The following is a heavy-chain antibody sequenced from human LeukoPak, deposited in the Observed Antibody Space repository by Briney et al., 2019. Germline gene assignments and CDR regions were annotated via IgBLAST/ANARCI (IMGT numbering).Heavy chain of an antibody. D-gene: IGHD1/OR15-1a*01. CDR3: ATSESQTRFDY. V-gene: IGHV5-51*01. CDR1: GYSFTTYW. J-gene: IGHJ4*02. CDR2: IFPGDSDT. Sequence: GESLKISCKGSGYSFTTYWIGWVRQMPGEGLEWIGIIFPGDSDTTYSTSLQGQVTISADTSITTAYLQWSSLRASDTAMYYCATSESQTRFDYWGQGTLVTVSS.